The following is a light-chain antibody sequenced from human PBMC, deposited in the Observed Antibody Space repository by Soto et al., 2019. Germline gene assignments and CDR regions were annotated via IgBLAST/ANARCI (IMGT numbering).Light chain of an antibody. CDR1: QSVLYSSNNKNY. CDR3: QQYYSSPT. V-gene: IGKV4-1*01. CDR2: WAS. J-gene: IGKJ1*01. Sequence: IVMTQSPDSLAVSLGERATIKCKSSQSVLYSSNNKNYLAWYQQKAGQPPKLLIYWASTRESGVPDRFSGSGSGTDFTLTISSLQAEDVAVYYCQQYYSSPTFGQGTKVEI.